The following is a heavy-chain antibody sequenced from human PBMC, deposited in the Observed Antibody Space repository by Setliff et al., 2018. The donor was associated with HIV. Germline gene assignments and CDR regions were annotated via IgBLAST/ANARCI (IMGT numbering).Heavy chain of an antibody. D-gene: IGHD3-3*01. CDR2: IIPSGGST. J-gene: IGHJ4*02. Sequence: ASVKVSCKASGYTFTKSIIHWVRQAPGQGLEWMGAIIPSGGSTGYAEKFQARVTLIRDTSTSTVYMELSGLREEDTAVYYCARDGASGSGYYWADYWGQGTLVTVSS. CDR3: ARDGASGSGYYWADY. CDR1: GYTFTKSI. V-gene: IGHV1-46*01.